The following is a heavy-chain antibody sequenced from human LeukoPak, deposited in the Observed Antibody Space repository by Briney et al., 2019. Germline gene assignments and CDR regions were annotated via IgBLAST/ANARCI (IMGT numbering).Heavy chain of an antibody. CDR2: ISADASGT. J-gene: IGHJ4*02. CDR1: GFTFSSYA. V-gene: IGHV3-23*01. Sequence: GGSLRLSCAASGFTFSSYAMSWVRQAPGKGLQWVSSISADASGTYYADSVKGRFTISRDKSKNTLSLQMNSLGSDDTAVYYCARRDTSGWYSLDYWGQGIVVTVSS. CDR3: ARRDTSGWYSLDY. D-gene: IGHD6-19*01.